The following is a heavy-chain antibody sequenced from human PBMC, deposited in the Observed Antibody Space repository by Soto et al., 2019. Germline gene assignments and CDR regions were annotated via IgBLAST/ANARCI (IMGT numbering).Heavy chain of an antibody. V-gene: IGHV3-23*01. CDR1: RFNISNHA. CDR2: ISGGGQSA. Sequence: GGSLRLSCAVSRFNISNHAMTWVRQAPGEGLEWVAVISGGGQSAHYVDSVKGRFTISRDNSKNIVFLQMNSLRIEDTALYFCAKVGLATDGDYFWGQGTVVTVSS. D-gene: IGHD2-8*02. CDR3: AKVGLATDGDYF. J-gene: IGHJ4*02.